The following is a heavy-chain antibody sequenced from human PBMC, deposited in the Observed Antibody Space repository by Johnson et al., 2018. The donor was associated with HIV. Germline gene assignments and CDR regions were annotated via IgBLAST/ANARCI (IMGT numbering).Heavy chain of an antibody. Sequence: VQLVESGGGLVKPGGSLRLSCAASGFSFSSYDMHWVRQAPGKGLVWVSRINSDGSSTSYADSVKGRFTISRDNAKNTLYLQMNSLRAEDTAVYYCARDGSGTPKAFDIWGQGTMVTVSS. CDR1: GFSFSSYD. CDR3: ARDGSGTPKAFDI. D-gene: IGHD3-10*01. J-gene: IGHJ3*02. CDR2: INSDGSST. V-gene: IGHV3-74*02.